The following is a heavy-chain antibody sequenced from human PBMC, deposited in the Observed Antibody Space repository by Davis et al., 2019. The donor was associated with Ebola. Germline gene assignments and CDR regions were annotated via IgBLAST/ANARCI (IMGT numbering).Heavy chain of an antibody. CDR3: ARGVDTAMVILDYYGMDV. CDR2: INPNSGGT. D-gene: IGHD5-18*01. Sequence: ASVKVSCKASGYTFTSYYMHWVRQAPGQGLEWMGWINPNSGGTNYAQKFQGWVTMTRDTSISTAYMELSRLRSDDAAVYYCARGVDTAMVILDYYGMDVWGQGPTVTVSS. J-gene: IGHJ6*02. CDR1: GYTFTSYY. V-gene: IGHV1-2*04.